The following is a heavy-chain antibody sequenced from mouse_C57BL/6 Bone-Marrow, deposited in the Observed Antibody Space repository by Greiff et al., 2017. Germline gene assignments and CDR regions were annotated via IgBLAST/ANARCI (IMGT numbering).Heavy chain of an antibody. V-gene: IGHV1-54*01. CDR3: ARAAVTVFDC. J-gene: IGHJ2*01. D-gene: IGHD2-1*01. Sequence: VQLVESGAELVRPGTSVKVSCKASGYAFTNYLLEWVKQRPGQGLEWIGVINPGSGGTNYNEKFKGKATLTADKSSSTAYMQLSSLTSEDSAVYFCARAAVTVFDCWGQGTTLTVSA. CDR2: INPGSGGT. CDR1: GYAFTNYL.